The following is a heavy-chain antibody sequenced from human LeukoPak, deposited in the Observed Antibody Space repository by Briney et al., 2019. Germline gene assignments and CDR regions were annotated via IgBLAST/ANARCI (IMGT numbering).Heavy chain of an antibody. D-gene: IGHD3-3*01. CDR3: AKDVLPNYDFWSGYFFDY. V-gene: IGHV3-23*01. Sequence: GGSLRLSCAASGFTFSSYAMSWVRQAPGKGLEWVSAISGSGGSTYYADSVKGRFTISRDNSKNTLYLQMNSLRAEDTAVYYCAKDVLPNYDFWSGYFFDYWGQGTLVTVSS. CDR2: ISGSGGST. J-gene: IGHJ4*02. CDR1: GFTFSSYA.